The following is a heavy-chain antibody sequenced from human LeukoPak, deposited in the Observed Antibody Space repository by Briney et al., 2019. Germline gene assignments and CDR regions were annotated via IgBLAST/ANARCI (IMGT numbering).Heavy chain of an antibody. J-gene: IGHJ4*02. CDR1: GGSISSYY. Sequence: SETLSLTCTVSGGSISSYYWSWLRQPPGKGLEWIGYIYYSGSTNYKPSLKSRVTISVDTSKNQFSLKLSSVTAADTAVYYCARALHDSSGYYFDYWGQGTLVTVSS. V-gene: IGHV4-59*01. D-gene: IGHD3-22*01. CDR2: IYYSGST. CDR3: ARALHDSSGYYFDY.